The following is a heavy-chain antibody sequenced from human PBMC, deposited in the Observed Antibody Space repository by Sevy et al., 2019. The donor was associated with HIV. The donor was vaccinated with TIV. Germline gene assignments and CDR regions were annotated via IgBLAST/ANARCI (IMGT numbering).Heavy chain of an antibody. Sequence: GGALRLSCTASGFTLGDYAMSWFRQAPGKGLEWVGFIRSKAYGGTTEYAASVKGRFTISRDDSKSIAYLQMNSLKTEDTAVYYCTRDFSSGWYRYYFDYWGQGPLATVSS. V-gene: IGHV3-49*03. CDR3: TRDFSSGWYRYYFDY. J-gene: IGHJ4*02. D-gene: IGHD6-19*01. CDR2: IRSKAYGGTT. CDR1: GFTLGDYA.